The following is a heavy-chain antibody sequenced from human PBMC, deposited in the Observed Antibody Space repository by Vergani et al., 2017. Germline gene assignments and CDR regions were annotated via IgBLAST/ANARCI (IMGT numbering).Heavy chain of an antibody. D-gene: IGHD2/OR15-2a*01. CDR2: IFYSGST. Sequence: QLQLQESGPGLVKPSETLSLTCTVPGGSISSSSYYGGWIRQPPGKGLEWIGSIFYSGSTYYNPSLKSRVTISVDTPKNQFSLKLSSVTAADTAVYYCARDYLDADYWGQGTLVTVSS. V-gene: IGHV4-39*02. J-gene: IGHJ4*02. CDR1: GGSISSSSYY. CDR3: ARDYLDADY.